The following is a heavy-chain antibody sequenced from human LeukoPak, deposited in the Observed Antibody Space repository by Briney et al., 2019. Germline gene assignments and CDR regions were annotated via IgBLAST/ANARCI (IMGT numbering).Heavy chain of an antibody. CDR1: GRSFSGYY. D-gene: IGHD2-2*01. J-gene: IGHJ5*02. CDR3: ARGLLGYCSSTSCGGCWFDP. V-gene: IGHV4-34*01. CDR2: INHSGST. Sequence: SETLSLTCAVYGRSFSGYYWSWIRQPPGKGLEWIGEINHSGSTNYNPSLKSRVTISVDTSKNQFSLKLSSVTAADTAVYYCARGLLGYCSSTSCGGCWFDPWGQGTLVTVSS.